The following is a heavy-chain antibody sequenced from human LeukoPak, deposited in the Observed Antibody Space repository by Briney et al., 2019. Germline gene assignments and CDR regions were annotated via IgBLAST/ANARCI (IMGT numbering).Heavy chain of an antibody. CDR3: VKGFDYDASGTPTH. CDR1: GFTFDDYA. V-gene: IGHV3-9*01. D-gene: IGHD3-22*01. J-gene: IGHJ1*01. CDR2: INWNSANT. Sequence: GRSLRLSCAASGFTFDDYAMHWVRQAPGKGLEWVSGINWNSANTGYAVSVKGRFTISRDNVKSSLYLQMNSLRNEDTALYYCVKGFDYDASGTPTHWGQGTLVIVST.